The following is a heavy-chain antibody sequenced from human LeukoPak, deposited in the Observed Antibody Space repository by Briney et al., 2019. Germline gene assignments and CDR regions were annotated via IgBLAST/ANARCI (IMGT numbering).Heavy chain of an antibody. D-gene: IGHD6-6*01. CDR2: IYASGST. Sequence: SQTLSLTCTVSGGSISSGNFYWSWIRQPAGKGLEWIGRIYASGSTSYNSFLESRVTMSVDTSKNQFSLNLNSVTAADTAVYYCAGGGGSSPSYWGQGTLVTVSS. V-gene: IGHV4-61*02. CDR1: GGSISSGNFY. CDR3: AGGGGSSPSY. J-gene: IGHJ4*02.